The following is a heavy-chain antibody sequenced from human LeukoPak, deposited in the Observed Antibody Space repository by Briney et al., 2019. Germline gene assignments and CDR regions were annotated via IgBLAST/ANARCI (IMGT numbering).Heavy chain of an antibody. CDR1: GYSFTSYW. D-gene: IGHD6-13*01. CDR2: IYPGDSDT. V-gene: IGHV5-51*03. CDR3: ARTRRGIAAAGTNWFDP. J-gene: IGHJ5*02. Sequence: GESLKISCKGSGYSFTSYWIGWVRQMPGKGLEWMGIIYPGDSDTRYSPSFQGQVTISADNSISTAYLQWSSLKASDTAMYYCARTRRGIAAAGTNWFDPWGQGTLVTVSS.